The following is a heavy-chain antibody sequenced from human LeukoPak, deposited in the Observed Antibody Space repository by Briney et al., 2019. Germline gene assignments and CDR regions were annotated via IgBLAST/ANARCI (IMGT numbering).Heavy chain of an antibody. J-gene: IGHJ3*02. CDR1: GFTFSSYG. CDR3: VSGADGTRFSNVFEI. CDR2: ISSSSSYI. Sequence: GGSLRLSCAASGFTFSSYGMHWVRQAPGKGLEWVSSISSSSSYIYYADSVKGRFTISRDNAKNSLSMEMNSLRAEDTAIYYCVSGADGTRFSNVFEIWGQGTMVAVS. V-gene: IGHV3-21*01. D-gene: IGHD6-13*01.